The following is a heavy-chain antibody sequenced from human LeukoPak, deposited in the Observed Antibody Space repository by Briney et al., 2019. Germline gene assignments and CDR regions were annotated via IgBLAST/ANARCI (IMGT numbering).Heavy chain of an antibody. Sequence: GASVTVSCTGSGYTFTSYGISWVRQAPGQGLEWMGRIIPILGIANYAQKFQGRVTITTHESTNTAYMELSSLRSEDTAVYYCARTGATTFFLGYWGQGTLVTVSS. D-gene: IGHD1-26*01. CDR3: ARTGATTFFLGY. CDR2: IIPILGIA. J-gene: IGHJ4*02. CDR1: GYTFTSYG. V-gene: IGHV1-69*04.